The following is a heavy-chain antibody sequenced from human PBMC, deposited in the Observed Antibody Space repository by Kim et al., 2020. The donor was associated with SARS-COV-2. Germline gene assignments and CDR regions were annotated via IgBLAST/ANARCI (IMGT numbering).Heavy chain of an antibody. V-gene: IGHV3-30*07. J-gene: IGHJ4*02. D-gene: IGHD3-10*01. Sequence: DSVKGQFTISRDNSNDTLDLEMNSLRAEDTAVYYCARDRPVRGVILPDYWGQGTLVTVSS. CDR3: ARDRPVRGVILPDY.